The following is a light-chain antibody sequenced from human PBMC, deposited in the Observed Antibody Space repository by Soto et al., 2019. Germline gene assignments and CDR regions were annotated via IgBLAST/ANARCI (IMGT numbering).Light chain of an antibody. J-gene: IGKJ4*01. CDR2: AAS. V-gene: IGKV1-17*01. Sequence: NKMTMSPSSLSATVGDRVTITCRASQGIRNDLGCYQQKPGKAPKRLIYAASSLQSGVPSRFSGSGSGTEFTLTISSLQPEDFAPYYCLHHNSYLLTFGGGTKVDIK. CDR1: QGIRND. CDR3: LHHNSYLLT.